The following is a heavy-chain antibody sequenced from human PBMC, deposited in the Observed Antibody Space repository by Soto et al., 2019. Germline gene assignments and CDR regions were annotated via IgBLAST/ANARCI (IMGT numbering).Heavy chain of an antibody. J-gene: IGHJ6*03. CDR1: GGSISSSSYY. Sequence: SETLSLTCTVSGGSISSSSYYWGWIRQPPGKGLEWIGSIYYSGSTYYNPSLKSRVTISVDTSKNQFSLKLSSVTAADTAVYYCARHEESVLRYFDWLRNSISYYYYYMDVWGKGTTVTVSS. V-gene: IGHV4-39*01. CDR2: IYYSGST. CDR3: ARHEESVLRYFDWLRNSISYYYYYMDV. D-gene: IGHD3-9*01.